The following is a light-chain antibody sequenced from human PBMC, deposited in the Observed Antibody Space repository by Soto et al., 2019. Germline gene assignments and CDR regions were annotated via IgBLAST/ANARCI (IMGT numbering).Light chain of an antibody. CDR2: GAS. CDR1: QSVSSTY. Sequence: EIVLTQSPGTLSLSPGERGTLSCRASQSVSSTYLAWYQQKPGQAPRLLIYGASNRATGIPDRFSGSGSGTDFTLTITRLEPEGFAVYYCQQYVSSPPTFGGGTKVEIK. CDR3: QQYVSSPPT. J-gene: IGKJ4*01. V-gene: IGKV3-20*01.